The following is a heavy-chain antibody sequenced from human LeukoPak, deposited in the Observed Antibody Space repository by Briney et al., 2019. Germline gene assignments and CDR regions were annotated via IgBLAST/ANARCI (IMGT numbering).Heavy chain of an antibody. Sequence: PGGSLRLSCVASGFTFGNYWMSWARQAPGKGLEFVANIKRDGSYKNYVDSVKGRFTISRDNAENSVHLQMHSLRAEDTAIYYCARDPGSSSFDYWGQGALVIASS. V-gene: IGHV3-7*01. CDR3: ARDPGSSSFDY. J-gene: IGHJ4*01. CDR2: IKRDGSYK. D-gene: IGHD6-13*01. CDR1: GFTFGNYW.